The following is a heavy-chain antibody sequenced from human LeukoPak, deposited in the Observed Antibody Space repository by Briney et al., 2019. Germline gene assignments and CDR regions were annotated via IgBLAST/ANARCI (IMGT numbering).Heavy chain of an antibody. Sequence: SETLSLTCTVSGGSISIRGYYWGWIRQPPGKGLEWIGSIYYSGSTYFNPSLTSRVTISVDTSKNQFSLKLSSVTAADTAVYYCAREDAEQMDNSFDIWGQGTMVTVSS. CDR2: IYYSGST. CDR3: AREDAEQMDNSFDI. CDR1: GGSISIRGYY. J-gene: IGHJ3*02. D-gene: IGHD5-24*01. V-gene: IGHV4-39*07.